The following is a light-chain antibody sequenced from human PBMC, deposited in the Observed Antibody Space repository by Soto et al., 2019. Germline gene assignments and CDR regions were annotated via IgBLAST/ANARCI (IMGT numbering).Light chain of an antibody. CDR3: MQALQTPYMYT. V-gene: IGKV2-28*01. CDR2: LGS. CDR1: QSLLHSNGYNY. Sequence: DIVMTQSPLSLPVTPGEPASISCRSNQSLLHSNGYNYLDWYLQKPGQSPQLLIYLGSNRASGVPDRFSGSGSGTDFTLKISRVEAEDVGVYYCMQALQTPYMYTFGQGTKVDIK. J-gene: IGKJ2*01.